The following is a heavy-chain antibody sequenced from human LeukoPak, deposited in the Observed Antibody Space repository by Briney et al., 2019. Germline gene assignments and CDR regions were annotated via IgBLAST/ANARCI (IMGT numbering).Heavy chain of an antibody. J-gene: IGHJ6*02. D-gene: IGHD6-19*01. CDR3: ASLASEQWQIYPLPHYYYGMDV. CDR2: IKQDGSEK. V-gene: IGHV3-7*03. CDR1: GFTFSSYW. Sequence: RPGGSLKLSCAASGFTFSSYWMSWVRQAPGKGLEWVANIKQDGSEKYYVDSVKGRFTISRGNAKNSLYLQMNSLRAEDTAVYYCASLASEQWQIYPLPHYYYGMDVWGQGTTVTVSS.